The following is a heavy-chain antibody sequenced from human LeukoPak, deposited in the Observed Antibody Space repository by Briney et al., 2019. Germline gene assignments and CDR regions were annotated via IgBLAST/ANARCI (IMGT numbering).Heavy chain of an antibody. V-gene: IGHV3-30*03. Sequence: GGSLRLSCAASGFTFSSYGMHWVRQAPGKGLEWVAVISDDGSNKYYADSVKGRFTISRDNSRNTLYLQMNSLRAEDTAVYYCARVTMRDGYFDYWGQGTLVTVSS. D-gene: IGHD5-24*01. J-gene: IGHJ4*02. CDR1: GFTFSSYG. CDR3: ARVTMRDGYFDY. CDR2: ISDDGSNK.